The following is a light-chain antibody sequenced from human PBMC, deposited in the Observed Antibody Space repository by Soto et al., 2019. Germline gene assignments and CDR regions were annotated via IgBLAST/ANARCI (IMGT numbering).Light chain of an antibody. V-gene: IGKV3D-20*02. J-gene: IGKJ5*01. CDR3: QQRSNWPPIT. CDR1: QSVSSNY. CDR2: GAS. Sequence: EIVLTQSPASLSLSPGEGAAISXGDSQSVSSNYLAWYQQKPGQATRIXXFGASGRATGIPDRFSGSGSGTDFTLTISRLEPEDFAVYYCQQRSNWPPITFGQGTRLEIK.